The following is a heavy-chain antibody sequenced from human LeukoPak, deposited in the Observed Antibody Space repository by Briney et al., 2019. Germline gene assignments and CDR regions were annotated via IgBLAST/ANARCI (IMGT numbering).Heavy chain of an antibody. D-gene: IGHD2-8*01. CDR2: IYHSGST. CDR1: GGAINSSNW. Sequence: SETLSLTCAVSGGAINSSNWWGWVRQPPGKGLEWIGEIYHSGSTNYNPSLKSRVTISVDKSKNQFSLKLSSVTAADTAVYYCARDLGVRKSDAFDIWGQGTMVTVSS. V-gene: IGHV4-4*02. CDR3: ARDLGVRKSDAFDI. J-gene: IGHJ3*02.